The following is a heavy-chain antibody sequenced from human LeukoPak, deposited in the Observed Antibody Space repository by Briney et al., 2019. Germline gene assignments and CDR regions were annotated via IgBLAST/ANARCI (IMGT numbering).Heavy chain of an antibody. Sequence: HPGGSLRLSCAASGFTFSSYAMSWVRQAPGKGLEWVSTVRVGGGGGTTYSADSVKGRFTISRDNSKNTLYLQMNSLRAEDTAVYYCAKDPDIVVVVAAIFHDAFDIWGQGTMVTVSS. D-gene: IGHD2-15*01. CDR2: VRVGGGGGTT. V-gene: IGHV3-23*01. J-gene: IGHJ3*02. CDR1: GFTFSSYA. CDR3: AKDPDIVVVVAAIFHDAFDI.